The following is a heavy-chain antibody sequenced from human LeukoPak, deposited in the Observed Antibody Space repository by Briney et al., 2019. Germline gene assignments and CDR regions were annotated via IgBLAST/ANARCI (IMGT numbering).Heavy chain of an antibody. CDR2: INHSGST. J-gene: IGHJ6*02. Sequence: SETLSLTCAVYGGSFSGYYWSWIRQPPGKGLEWIGEINHSGSTNYNPSLKSRVTMSVDTSKNQFSLKLSSVTAADTAVYYCARSGSAGNYYYYGMDVWGQGITVTVSS. CDR1: GGSFSGYY. V-gene: IGHV4-34*01. CDR3: ARSGSAGNYYYYGMDV. D-gene: IGHD6-19*01.